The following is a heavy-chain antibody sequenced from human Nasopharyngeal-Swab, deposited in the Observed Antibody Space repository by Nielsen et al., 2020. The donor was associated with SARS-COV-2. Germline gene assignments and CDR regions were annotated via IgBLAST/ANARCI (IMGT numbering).Heavy chain of an antibody. J-gene: IGHJ4*02. Sequence: SETLSLTYTVSGGSISSYYWSWIRQPPGKGLEWIGYIYYSGSTNYNPSLKSRVTISVDTSKNQFSLKLSPVTAADTAVYYCARATRSGYYQTYYFDYWGQGTLVTVSS. D-gene: IGHD3-22*01. CDR1: GGSISSYY. CDR3: ARATRSGYYQTYYFDY. V-gene: IGHV4-59*13. CDR2: IYYSGST.